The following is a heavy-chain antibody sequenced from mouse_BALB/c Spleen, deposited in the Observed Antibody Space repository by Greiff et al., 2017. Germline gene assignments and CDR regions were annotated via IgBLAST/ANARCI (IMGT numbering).Heavy chain of an antibody. D-gene: IGHD2-3*01. Sequence: LKQSGAELVRPGALVKLSCKASGFNIKDYYMHWVKQRPEQGLEWIGWIDPENGNTIYDPKFQGKASITADTSSNTAYLQLSSLTSEDTAVYYCARDGYYGVDDWGQGTSVTVSS. J-gene: IGHJ4*01. V-gene: IGHV14-1*02. CDR1: GFNIKDYY. CDR2: IDPENGNT. CDR3: ARDGYYGVDD.